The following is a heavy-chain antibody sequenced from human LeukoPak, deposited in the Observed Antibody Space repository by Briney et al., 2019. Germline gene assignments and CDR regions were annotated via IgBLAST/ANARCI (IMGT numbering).Heavy chain of an antibody. CDR3: ARGYCSGGSCYSYYYYMDV. V-gene: IGHV4-59*12. D-gene: IGHD2-15*01. J-gene: IGHJ6*03. Sequence: SETLSLTCTVSGGSISSYYWSWIRQPPGKGLEWIGYIYYSGSTNYNPSLKSRVTISVDTSKNQFSLKLSSVTAADTAVYYCARGYCSGGSCYSYYYYMDVWGKGTTVTVSS. CDR1: GGSISSYY. CDR2: IYYSGST.